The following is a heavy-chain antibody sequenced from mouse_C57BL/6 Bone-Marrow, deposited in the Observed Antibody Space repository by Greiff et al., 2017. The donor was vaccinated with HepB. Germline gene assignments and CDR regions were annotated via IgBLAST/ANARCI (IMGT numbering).Heavy chain of an antibody. D-gene: IGHD3-1*01. Sequence: EVMLVESGGGLVKLGGSLKLSCAASGFTFSSYAMSWVRQTPEKRLEWVATISDGGSYTYYPDNVKGRFTISRDNAKNNLYLQMSHLKSEDTAMYYCARDRGYWGQGTTLTVSS. CDR3: ARDRGY. J-gene: IGHJ2*01. CDR1: GFTFSSYA. V-gene: IGHV5-4*01. CDR2: ISDGGSYT.